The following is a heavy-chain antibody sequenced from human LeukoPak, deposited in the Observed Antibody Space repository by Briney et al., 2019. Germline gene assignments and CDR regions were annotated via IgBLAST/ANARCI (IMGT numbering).Heavy chain of an antibody. CDR3: ARAGSIRFDY. J-gene: IGHJ4*02. CDR2: ISGSDGST. Sequence: QSGGSLRLSCAASGFTFSSYAMSWVRQAPGKGLEWVSGISGSDGSTYYADSVKGRFTISRDNSKNTLYLQMNSLRAEDTAVYYCARAGSIRFDYWGQGTLVTVSS. CDR1: GFTFSSYA. V-gene: IGHV3-23*01. D-gene: IGHD1-26*01.